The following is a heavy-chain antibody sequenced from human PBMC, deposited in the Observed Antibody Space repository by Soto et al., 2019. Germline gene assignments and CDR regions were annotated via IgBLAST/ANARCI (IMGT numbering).Heavy chain of an antibody. CDR2: ISYDGSNK. J-gene: IGHJ6*02. D-gene: IGHD1-7*01. V-gene: IGHV3-30-3*01. CDR3: AREDVSGIITGTEGAYGMDV. Sequence: GGSLRLSCAASGFTFSSYAMHWVRQAPGKGLEWVAVISYDGSNKYYADSVKGRFTISRDNSKNKLYLQMNSLRAEDTAVYYCAREDVSGIITGTEGAYGMDVWGQGTTVTVSS. CDR1: GFTFSSYA.